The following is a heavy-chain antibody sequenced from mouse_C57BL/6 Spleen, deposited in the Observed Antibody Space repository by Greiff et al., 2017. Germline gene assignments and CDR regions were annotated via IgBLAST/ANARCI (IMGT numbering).Heavy chain of an antibody. CDR1: GFNIKDYY. D-gene: IGHD1-1*01. CDR3: TAHRNNYGSSYDWYFDV. CDR2: IDPEDGDT. V-gene: IGHV14-1*01. Sequence: VQLQQSGAELVRPGASVKLSCTASGFNIKDYYMHWVKQRPEQGLEWIGRIDPEDGDTEYAPKFQGKATMTADTSSNTAYLQLSSLTSEDTAVYYCTAHRNNYGSSYDWYFDVWGTGTTVTVSS. J-gene: IGHJ1*03.